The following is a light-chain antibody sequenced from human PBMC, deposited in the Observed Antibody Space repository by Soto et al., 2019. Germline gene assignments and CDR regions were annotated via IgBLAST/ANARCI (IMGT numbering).Light chain of an antibody. Sequence: QSALTQPPSASGSPGQSVTISCTGTSSDVGGYNSVSWYQHHPGKAPKLMIYEVNKRPSGVPDRFSGSKSANTASLTVSGLQAEDEADYYCSSYAGSNNYVFGTGTKLTVL. V-gene: IGLV2-8*01. CDR3: SSYAGSNNYV. CDR1: SSDVGGYNS. J-gene: IGLJ1*01. CDR2: EVN.